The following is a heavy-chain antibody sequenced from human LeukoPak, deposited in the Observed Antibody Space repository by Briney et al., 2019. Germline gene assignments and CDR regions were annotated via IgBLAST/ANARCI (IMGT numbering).Heavy chain of an antibody. D-gene: IGHD2-15*01. Sequence: PSQTLSLTCAVSGGSISSGGYSWSWIRQPPGKGLEWIGYIYHSGSTYYNPSLKSRVTISVDRSKNQFSLKLSSVTAADTAVYYCARGAGDIVVGGGRSFDIWGQGTMVTVSS. J-gene: IGHJ3*02. CDR2: IYHSGST. V-gene: IGHV4-30-2*01. CDR3: ARGAGDIVVGGGRSFDI. CDR1: GGSISSGGYS.